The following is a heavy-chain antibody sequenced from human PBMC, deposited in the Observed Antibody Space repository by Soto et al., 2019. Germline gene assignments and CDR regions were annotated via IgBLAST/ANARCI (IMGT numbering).Heavy chain of an antibody. J-gene: IGHJ4*02. V-gene: IGHV1-18*04. CDR2: ISAYNGNT. CDR1: GYTFTSYG. Sequence: QVQLVQSGAEVKKPGASVKVSCKASGYTFTSYGISWVRQAPGQGLEWMGWISAYNGNTNYAQKLQGRVTMTTDTSTRTVYMELRSLRSDDTAVYYCARPAGYYYDSSGYPATNFDYWGQGTLVTVSS. CDR3: ARPAGYYYDSSGYPATNFDY. D-gene: IGHD3-22*01.